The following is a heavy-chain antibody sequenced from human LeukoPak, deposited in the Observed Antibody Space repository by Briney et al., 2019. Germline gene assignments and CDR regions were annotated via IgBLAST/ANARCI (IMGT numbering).Heavy chain of an antibody. J-gene: IGHJ4*02. CDR1: GGSISSYY. CDR3: AREPTVTTWAPFDY. D-gene: IGHD4-11*01. V-gene: IGHV4-59*01. Sequence: SETLSLTCIVSGGSISSYYWSWIRQPPGKGLEWIGYIYYSGSTNYNPSLKSRVTISVDTSKNQFSLKLSSVTAADTAVYYCAREPTVTTWAPFDYWGQGTLVTVSS. CDR2: IYYSGST.